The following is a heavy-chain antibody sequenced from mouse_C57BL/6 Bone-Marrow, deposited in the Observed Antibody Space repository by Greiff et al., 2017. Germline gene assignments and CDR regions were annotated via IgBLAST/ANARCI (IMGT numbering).Heavy chain of an antibody. V-gene: IGHV1-75*01. Sequence: QVQLQQSGPELVKPGASVKISCKASGYTFTDYYINWVKQRPGQGLEWIGWIFPGSGSTYFNEKFQGKATLTVDKSSSTAYMLLSSLTSEDSAVYFCARREASPFAWFAYWGQGTLVTVSA. CDR3: ARREASPFAWFAY. D-gene: IGHD6-1*01. CDR2: IFPGSGST. J-gene: IGHJ3*01. CDR1: GYTFTDYY.